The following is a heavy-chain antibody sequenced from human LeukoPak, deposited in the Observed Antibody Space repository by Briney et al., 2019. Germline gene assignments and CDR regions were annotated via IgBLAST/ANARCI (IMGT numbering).Heavy chain of an antibody. D-gene: IGHD6-13*01. Sequence: ASVKVSCKASGYTFTGYYMHWVRQAPGQGLEWMGWINPNSGGTNYAQKFQGRVTMNRDTSISTAYMELSGLRSDGAAVYYGAREPAQAAALDYWGQGTLVTVSS. CDR3: AREPAQAAALDY. J-gene: IGHJ4*02. CDR2: INPNSGGT. CDR1: GYTFTGYY. V-gene: IGHV1-2*02.